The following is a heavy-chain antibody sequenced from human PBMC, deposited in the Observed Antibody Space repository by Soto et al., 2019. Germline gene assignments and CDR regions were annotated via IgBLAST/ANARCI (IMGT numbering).Heavy chain of an antibody. Sequence: QEQLVQSGAEVKKPGASLKVSCKASGYTFTDYYIHWVRQAPGQGLEWVGWINPDSGGTNLTQRFQGRVTKTSDTSINNAYMELSSLRSDDTAVYYCAIRTGQLAIISEFDGDWFFEIWGRGTLVTVSS. J-gene: IGHJ2*01. D-gene: IGHD2-2*01. V-gene: IGHV1-2*02. CDR3: AIRTGQLAIISEFDGDWFFEI. CDR1: GYTFTDYY. CDR2: INPDSGGT.